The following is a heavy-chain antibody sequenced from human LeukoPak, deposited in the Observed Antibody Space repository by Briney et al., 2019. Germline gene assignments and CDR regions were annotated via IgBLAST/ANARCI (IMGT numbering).Heavy chain of an antibody. CDR3: ARGDSSGYYPYYFDY. CDR2: ISSSSSYI. CDR1: GFTFISYS. Sequence: GGSLRLSCAASGFTFISYSMNRVRQAPGKGLEWVSSISSSSSYIYYADSVKGRFTISRDNAKNSLYLQMNSLRAEDTAVYYCARGDSSGYYPYYFDYWGQGTLVTVSS. D-gene: IGHD3-22*01. V-gene: IGHV3-21*01. J-gene: IGHJ4*02.